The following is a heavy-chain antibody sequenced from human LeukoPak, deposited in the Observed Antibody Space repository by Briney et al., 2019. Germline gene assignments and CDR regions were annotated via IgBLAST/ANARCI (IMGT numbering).Heavy chain of an antibody. CDR3: ARTGVPTGTYYFDY. Sequence: PSETLSLTCTVSGGSVSSSRYYWDWIRQPPGKGLEWIGIIYYSGNTYYNPSLKSRVTISVDTSRNQFSLKLSSVTAADTAVYYCARTGVPTGTYYFDYWGQGTLVTVSS. J-gene: IGHJ4*02. D-gene: IGHD1-1*01. CDR2: IYYSGNT. V-gene: IGHV4-39*01. CDR1: GGSVSSSRYY.